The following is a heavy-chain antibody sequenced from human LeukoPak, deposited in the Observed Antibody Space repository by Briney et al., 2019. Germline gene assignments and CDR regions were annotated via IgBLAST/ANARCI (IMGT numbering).Heavy chain of an antibody. CDR3: ARPYDYVWGSYRYTLDY. CDR1: GYTFTSYA. Sequence: ASVKVSCTTSGYTFTSYAMPWVRQAPGQRLEWMGWINAGNGNTKYSQKFQGRVTITRDTSASTAYMELSSLRSEDTAVYYCARPYDYVWGSYRYTLDYWGQGTLVSVSS. D-gene: IGHD3-16*02. J-gene: IGHJ4*02. V-gene: IGHV1-3*01. CDR2: INAGNGNT.